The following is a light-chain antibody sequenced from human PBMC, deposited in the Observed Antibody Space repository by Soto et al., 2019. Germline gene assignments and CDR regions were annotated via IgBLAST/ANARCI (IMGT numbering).Light chain of an antibody. V-gene: IGKV1-5*01. CDR1: QTISIY. J-gene: IGKJ1*01. CDR2: DAS. CDR3: QQYSSSSPM. Sequence: DIQMTQSPSTLSASVGDRVTITCRASQTISIYLAWCQQRPGEDPKLLIYDASTLESGVPERFSGSGSGTEFTLTISSLQPDDFATYYCQQYSSSSPMFGQGTKVEI.